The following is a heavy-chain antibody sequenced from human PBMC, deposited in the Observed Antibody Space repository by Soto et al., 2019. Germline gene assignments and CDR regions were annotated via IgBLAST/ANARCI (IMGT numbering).Heavy chain of an antibody. CDR3: ARGSLMATNHYYYYGMDV. J-gene: IGHJ6*02. D-gene: IGHD5-12*01. Sequence: EASVKVSCKASGGTFSSYAISWVRQAPGQGLEWMGGIIPIFGTTNYAQKFQGRVTITADESTSTAYMELSSLRSEDTAVYYCARGSLMATNHYYYYGMDVWGQGTTVTVSS. CDR1: GGTFSSYA. CDR2: IIPIFGTT. V-gene: IGHV1-69*13.